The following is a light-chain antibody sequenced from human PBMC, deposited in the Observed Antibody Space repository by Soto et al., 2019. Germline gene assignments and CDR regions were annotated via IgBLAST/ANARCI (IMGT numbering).Light chain of an antibody. J-gene: IGKJ5*01. Sequence: EIVLTQSPGILSLSPGERATLSCRASHSLIGGYLAWFQQKPGQTPRLLIYSASNRATGIPDRFSGSGSGTDFTLTISRLEPEDFVVYYCQQNGSLPITFGQGTRLEIK. CDR2: SAS. CDR1: HSLIGGY. V-gene: IGKV3-20*01. CDR3: QQNGSLPIT.